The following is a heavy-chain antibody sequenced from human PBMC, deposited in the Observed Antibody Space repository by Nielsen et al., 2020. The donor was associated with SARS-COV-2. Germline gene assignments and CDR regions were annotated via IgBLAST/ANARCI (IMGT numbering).Heavy chain of an antibody. Sequence: ASVKVSCKASGYTFTSYYMHWVRQAPGQGPEWMGIINPNGGSTSYAQKFQGRVTMTRDTSTSTVYMELSSLRSEDRAVYYCARMGMRTVKGLLELYGMDVWGQGTTVTVS. CDR2: INPNGGST. D-gene: IGHD1-7*01. CDR3: ARMGMRTVKGLLELYGMDV. CDR1: GYTFTSYY. J-gene: IGHJ6*02. V-gene: IGHV1-46*01.